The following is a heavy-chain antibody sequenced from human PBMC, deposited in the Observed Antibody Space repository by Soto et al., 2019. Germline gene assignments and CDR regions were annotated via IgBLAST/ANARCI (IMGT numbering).Heavy chain of an antibody. D-gene: IGHD5-18*01. CDR3: ARDFGYNSGMPFDS. Sequence: SETLSLTCTVSCGSISSGDFYWSWIRQPPGKGLEWIGYIYHSGIAYYNPSLKSRATISLDTSKNQFSLKLSSVTAADTAVYFCARDFGYNSGMPFDSFGQGDPGTV. V-gene: IGHV4-30-4*01. CDR2: IYHSGIA. J-gene: IGHJ4*02. CDR1: CGSISSGDFY.